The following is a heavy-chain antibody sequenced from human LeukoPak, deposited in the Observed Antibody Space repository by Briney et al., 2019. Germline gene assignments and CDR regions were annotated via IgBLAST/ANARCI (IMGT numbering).Heavy chain of an antibody. CDR3: AKDNKYYYGSGSYYIFDY. V-gene: IGHV3-23*01. Sequence: GGSLRLSCADSGFTFSSYAMSWVRQAPGKGLEWVSAISGTGGSTYYADSVKGRFTISRDYSKNTLYLQMNSLRAEDTAVYYCAKDNKYYYGSGSYYIFDYWGQGTLVTVSS. J-gene: IGHJ4*02. D-gene: IGHD3-10*01. CDR2: ISGTGGST. CDR1: GFTFSSYA.